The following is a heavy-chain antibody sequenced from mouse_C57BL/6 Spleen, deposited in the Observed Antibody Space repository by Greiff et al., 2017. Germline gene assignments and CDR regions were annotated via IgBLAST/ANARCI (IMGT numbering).Heavy chain of an antibody. J-gene: IGHJ1*03. CDR1: GYAFSGSW. CDR3: ARGGSIFDV. Sequence: QVQLQQSGPEPVKPGASVKISCKASGYAFSGSWMNWVKQRPGKGLEWIGRIYPGDGDTNYNGKFKGKATRTADKSSSTASMQLSSLTSGDSAVYFCARGGSIFDVWGTGTTVTVSS. CDR2: IYPGDGDT. V-gene: IGHV1-82*01.